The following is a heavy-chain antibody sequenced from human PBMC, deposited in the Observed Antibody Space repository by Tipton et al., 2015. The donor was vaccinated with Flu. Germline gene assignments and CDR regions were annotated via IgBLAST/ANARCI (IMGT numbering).Heavy chain of an antibody. D-gene: IGHD6-13*01. Sequence: SLRLSCAASGITFSNYAMSWVRQAPGKGLEWLSAISGSGGSTDYADSVKGRFTISRDNSKNMLFLQMNSLRGDDTAEYYCAKMRYTSRTYFDYWGQGTLVTVSS. CDR1: GITFSNYA. CDR3: AKMRYTSRTYFDY. CDR2: ISGSGGST. J-gene: IGHJ4*02. V-gene: IGHV3-23*01.